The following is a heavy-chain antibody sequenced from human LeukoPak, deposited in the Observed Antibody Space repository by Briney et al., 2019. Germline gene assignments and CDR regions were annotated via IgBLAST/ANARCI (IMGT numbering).Heavy chain of an antibody. CDR3: ASFNYYDSRQPNAFDI. Sequence: SVKVSCKASGGTFSSYAISWVRQAPGQGLEWMGGIIPIFGTANYAQKFQGRVTITADESTSTAYMELSSLRSEDTAVYYCASFNYYDSRQPNAFDIWGQGTMVTVSS. CDR1: GGTFSSYA. V-gene: IGHV1-69*01. D-gene: IGHD3-22*01. CDR2: IIPIFGTA. J-gene: IGHJ3*02.